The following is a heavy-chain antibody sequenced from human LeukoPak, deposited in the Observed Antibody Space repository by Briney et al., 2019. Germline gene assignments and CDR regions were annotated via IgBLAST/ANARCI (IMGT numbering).Heavy chain of an antibody. J-gene: IGHJ4*02. CDR3: VRSDDFWSGYYGY. V-gene: IGHV4-59*01. D-gene: IGHD3-3*01. CDR2: IFYSGST. CDR1: GGSISSYC. Sequence: PSETLSLTCTVSGGSISSYCWSWIRQPPGKGLEWIGYIFYSGSTNYNPSLKSRVTISVDTSKNQFSLKLSSVTAADTAVYYCVRSDDFWSGYYGYWGQGTLVTVSS.